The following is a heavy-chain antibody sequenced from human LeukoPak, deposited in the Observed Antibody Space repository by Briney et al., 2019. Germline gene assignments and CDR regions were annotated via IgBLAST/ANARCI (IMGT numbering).Heavy chain of an antibody. D-gene: IGHD3-10*01. J-gene: IGHJ4*02. V-gene: IGHV1-2*06. CDR3: ARNDNNYFGSGSYPPDY. CDR2: INPKSGGT. CDR1: GYTFTDYD. Sequence: GDSVKVSCKASGYTFTDYDIHWVRQAPGQGLQWMGRINPKSGGTHYAQKFEDRVTMTRDVFINTAYMELSRLRPDDTALYYCARNDNNYFGSGSYPPDYWGQGTLVIVSS.